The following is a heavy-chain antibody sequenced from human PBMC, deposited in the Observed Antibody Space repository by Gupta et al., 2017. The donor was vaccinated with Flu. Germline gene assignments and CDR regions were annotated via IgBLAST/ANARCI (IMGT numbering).Heavy chain of an antibody. D-gene: IGHD1-26*01. CDR3: AKVSGSHNYYYYGMDV. Sequence: EVQLLESGGGLVQPGGSLRLSCAASGFPFSSYAMSWVRQAPGKGLEWVSAISGSGGSTYYADSVKGRFTIARDNSKNTLYLQMNSLRAEDTAVYYCAKVSGSHNYYYYGMDVWGQGTTVTVSS. V-gene: IGHV3-23*01. CDR1: GFPFSSYA. J-gene: IGHJ6*02. CDR2: ISGSGGST.